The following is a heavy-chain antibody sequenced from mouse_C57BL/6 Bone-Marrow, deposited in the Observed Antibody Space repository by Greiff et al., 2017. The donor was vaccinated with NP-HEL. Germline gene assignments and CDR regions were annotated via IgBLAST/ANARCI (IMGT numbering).Heavy chain of an antibody. CDR1: GYTFPGYW. Sequence: QVQLQQSGAELMKPGASVKLSCKAPGYTFPGYWIEWVKQRPGHGLEWIGEILPGSGSTNYNEKFKGKATFTADTSSNTAYMQLSSLTTEDSAIYYCARYGRWLLRGLFAYWGQGTLVTVSA. D-gene: IGHD2-3*01. CDR2: ILPGSGST. CDR3: ARYGRWLLRGLFAY. V-gene: IGHV1-9*01. J-gene: IGHJ3*01.